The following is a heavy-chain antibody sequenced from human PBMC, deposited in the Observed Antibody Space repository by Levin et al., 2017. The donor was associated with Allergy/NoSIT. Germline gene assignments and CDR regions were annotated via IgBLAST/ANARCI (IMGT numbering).Heavy chain of an antibody. CDR1: GFTFSNYA. D-gene: IGHD3-3*01. CDR2: ISYDGSGK. Sequence: GGSLRLSCAASGFTFSNYAMHWVRQAPGKGPEWVAVISYDGSGKYYADSVKGRFTISRDNSKNSLYLHMNSLRAEDTAVYYCARQLGNFWSGYNYFDYWGQGTLVTVSS. J-gene: IGHJ4*02. CDR3: ARQLGNFWSGYNYFDY. V-gene: IGHV3-30*07.